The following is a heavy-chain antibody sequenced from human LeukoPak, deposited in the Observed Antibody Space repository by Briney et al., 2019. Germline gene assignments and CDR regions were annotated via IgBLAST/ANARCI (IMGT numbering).Heavy chain of an antibody. V-gene: IGHV3-9*01. D-gene: IGHD1-26*01. J-gene: IGHJ4*02. CDR1: GFTFDDYA. CDR2: ISWNSGSI. CDR3: AKGPAGEWEHGSYFDY. Sequence: GRSLRLSCAASGFTFDDYAMHWVRQAPGKGLEWVSGISWNSGSIGYEDSVEGRFTISRDNAKNSLYLQMNSLRAEDTALYYCAKGPAGEWEHGSYFDYWGQGTLVTVSS.